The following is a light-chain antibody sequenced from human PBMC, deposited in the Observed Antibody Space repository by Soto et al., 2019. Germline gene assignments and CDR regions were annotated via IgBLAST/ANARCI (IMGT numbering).Light chain of an antibody. CDR1: QSISSY. CDR2: AAS. J-gene: IGKJ4*01. Sequence: DIQMTQSPSSLSASVGDRVTITCRASQSISSYLNWYQQKPGKAPKLLIYAASSLQSGVPSRFSGSGSGTDFTLTISSLQPEDFATYYCQQCYSTPFLTFGGGTKVEIK. V-gene: IGKV1-39*01. CDR3: QQCYSTPFLT.